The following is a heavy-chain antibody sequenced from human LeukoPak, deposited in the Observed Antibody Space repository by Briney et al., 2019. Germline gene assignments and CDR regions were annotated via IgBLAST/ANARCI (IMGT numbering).Heavy chain of an antibody. Sequence: SETLSLTCTVSGGSISSSSYNWGWIRQPPGKGLEWIGSIYDSGSTYYNPSLQSRVTISVDTSKNQFSLKLRSVTAADTAVHYCARIDYGCMDVWGQGTTVTVSS. D-gene: IGHD4-17*01. CDR2: IYDSGST. CDR1: GGSISSSSYN. CDR3: ARIDYGCMDV. V-gene: IGHV4-39*01. J-gene: IGHJ6*02.